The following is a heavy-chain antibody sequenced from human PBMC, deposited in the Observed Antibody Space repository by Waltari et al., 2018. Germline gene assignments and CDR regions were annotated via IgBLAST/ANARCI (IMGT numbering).Heavy chain of an antibody. CDR3: ARAGVVVVAATRDYYYGMDV. CDR2: INHSGST. D-gene: IGHD2-15*01. CDR1: GGSFSGYY. Sequence: QVQLQQWGAGLLKPSETLSLTCAVYGGSFSGYYWSWIRQPTGKGLEWIGEINHSGSTNYNPSLKSRVTISVDTSKNQFSLKLSSVTAADTAVYYCARAGVVVVAATRDYYYGMDVWGQGTTVTVSS. J-gene: IGHJ6*02. V-gene: IGHV4-34*01.